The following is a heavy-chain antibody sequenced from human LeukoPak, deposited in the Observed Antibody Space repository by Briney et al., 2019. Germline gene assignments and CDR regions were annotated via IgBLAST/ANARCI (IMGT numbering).Heavy chain of an antibody. CDR3: ARYVGYSSSRVTNKEY. CDR1: GGXMSRYY. D-gene: IGHD6-13*01. Sequence: PSETLSLTCTVSGGXMSRYYCSWIRQPAGKGLEWIGRMYPTGSTNYNPSLKSRVTMSVDTSKNQFSLKLSSVTAADTAVYYCARYVGYSSSRVTNKEYWGQGTLVTVSS. V-gene: IGHV4-4*07. CDR2: MYPTGST. J-gene: IGHJ4*02.